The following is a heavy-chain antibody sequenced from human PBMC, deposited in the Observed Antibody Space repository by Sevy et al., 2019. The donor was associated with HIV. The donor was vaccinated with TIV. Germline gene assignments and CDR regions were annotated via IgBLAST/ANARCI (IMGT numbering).Heavy chain of an antibody. CDR1: EFTFGDYA. Sequence: GGSLRLSCTASEFTFGDYAMSWFRQAPGKGLEWVGFIRSKVYGGTTDYAASVKGRFIISRDDSKTIAYLQMNSLKTEDTAMYYCTSDFRIAILAVAKRPRYYYGMDVWGQGTPVTVSS. J-gene: IGHJ6*02. CDR2: IRSKVYGGTT. CDR3: TSDFRIAILAVAKRPRYYYGMDV. D-gene: IGHD3-3*01. V-gene: IGHV3-49*03.